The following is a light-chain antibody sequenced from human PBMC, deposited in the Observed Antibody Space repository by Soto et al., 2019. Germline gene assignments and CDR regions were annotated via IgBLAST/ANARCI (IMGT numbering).Light chain of an antibody. CDR2: EVS. CDR1: NDDYVY. CDR3: NSYTTNNTKV. Sequence: LTQPAPESWSPGQSITISRTGTNDDYVYVSWYQQHPGKAPKLMVYEVSYRPSGVSNRFSGAKSGDTASLTISRLQADDEADYDCNSYTTNNTKVCGTGTKGTV. J-gene: IGLJ1*01. V-gene: IGLV2-14*01.